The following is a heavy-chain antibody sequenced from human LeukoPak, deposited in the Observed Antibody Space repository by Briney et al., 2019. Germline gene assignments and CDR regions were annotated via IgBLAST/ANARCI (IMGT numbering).Heavy chain of an antibody. CDR1: GGSISSGSYY. J-gene: IGHJ5*02. CDR2: IYTSGST. CDR3: ARGGIADDIVATITGGPYNWFDP. V-gene: IGHV4-61*02. Sequence: SETLSLTCTVSGGSISSGSYYWNWIRQPAGKGLEWIGRIYTSGSTNYNPSLKRRVTISVDTSKNQFSLKLSSVTAADTAVYYCARGGIADDIVATITGGPYNWFDPWGQGTLVTVSS. D-gene: IGHD5-12*01.